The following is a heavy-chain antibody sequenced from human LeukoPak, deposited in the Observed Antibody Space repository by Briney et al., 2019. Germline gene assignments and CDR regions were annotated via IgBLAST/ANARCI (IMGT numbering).Heavy chain of an antibody. CDR1: GYIFSDYY. Sequence: ASVKVSCKASGYIFSDYYMHWVRQAPGQGLEWMGGIIPIFGTANYAQKFQGRVTMTRNTSISTAYMELSSLRSEDTAVYYCARKHYYGSGSYDYWGQGTLVTVSS. CDR2: IIPIFGTA. V-gene: IGHV1/OR15-1*04. D-gene: IGHD3-10*01. J-gene: IGHJ4*02. CDR3: ARKHYYGSGSYDY.